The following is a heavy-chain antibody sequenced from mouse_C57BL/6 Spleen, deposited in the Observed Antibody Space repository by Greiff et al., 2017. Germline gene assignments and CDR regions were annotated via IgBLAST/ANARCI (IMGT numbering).Heavy chain of an antibody. J-gene: IGHJ3*01. D-gene: IGHD1-1*01. CDR2: IYPGDGDT. CDR3: ARSRGITTVVDWFAY. CDR1: GYAFSSSW. Sequence: QVQLQQSGPELVKPGASVKISCKASGYAFSSSWMNWVKQRPGKGLEWIGRIYPGDGDTNYNGKFKGKATLTADKSSSTAYMQLRSLTSEDSAVYFCARSRGITTVVDWFAYWGQGTLVTVSA. V-gene: IGHV1-82*01.